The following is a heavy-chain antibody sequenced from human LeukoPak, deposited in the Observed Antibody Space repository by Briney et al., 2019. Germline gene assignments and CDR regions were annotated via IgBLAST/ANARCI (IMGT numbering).Heavy chain of an antibody. V-gene: IGHV3-73*01. J-gene: IGHJ3*02. CDR3: ARLIVGSPSAFDI. CDR2: IRSKADGYAT. Sequence: GGSLRLSCAASGFTFSGSAMHWVRQASGKGLELLGRIRSKADGYATAYTASVKGRFTISRDDSKNTAYLQMNSLITDDTAVYYCARLIVGSPSAFDIWGQGTMVTVSS. CDR1: GFTFSGSA. D-gene: IGHD1-26*01.